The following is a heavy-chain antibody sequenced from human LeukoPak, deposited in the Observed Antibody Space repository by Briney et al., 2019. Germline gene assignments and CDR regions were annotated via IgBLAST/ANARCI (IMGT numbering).Heavy chain of an antibody. CDR1: GGSFSGFY. CDR3: ARLARGNPFDI. Sequence: SETLSLTCAGYGGSFSGFYWSWIRQPPGKGLEWIGGINRGGSTEYNPSLKGRVTILVDTSKNQFSLSLRTVTAADTAVYYCARLARGNPFDIWGQGTMVTVSS. J-gene: IGHJ3*02. CDR2: INRGGST. V-gene: IGHV4-34*01.